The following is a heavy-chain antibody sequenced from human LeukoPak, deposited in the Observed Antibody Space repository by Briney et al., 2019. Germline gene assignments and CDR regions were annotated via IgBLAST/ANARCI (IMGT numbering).Heavy chain of an antibody. CDR1: GFTVSSNA. J-gene: IGHJ4*02. V-gene: IGHV3-49*03. Sequence: GGSLRLSCTASGFTVSSNAMSWFRQAPGKGLEWVAVIRSKIYGGTTEYAASVKGRSTISRDDSKSIAYLQMTSLKSEDTAVYYCVRYSGDADYWGQGTLVTVSS. D-gene: IGHD5-12*01. CDR2: IRSKIYGGTT. CDR3: VRYSGDADY.